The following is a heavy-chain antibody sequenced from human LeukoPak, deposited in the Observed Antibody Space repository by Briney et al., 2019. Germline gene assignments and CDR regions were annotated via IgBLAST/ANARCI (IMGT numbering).Heavy chain of an antibody. Sequence: GASVKVSCKASGYTFTSYDINWVRQATGQGLEWMGWMNPNSGNTGYAQKFQGRVTITRNTSISTAYMELSSLRSEDTAVYYCARLRTRITIFGVVLPYFDYWGQGTLVTVSS. D-gene: IGHD3-3*01. CDR3: ARLRTRITIFGVVLPYFDY. V-gene: IGHV1-8*03. CDR1: GYTFTSYD. J-gene: IGHJ4*02. CDR2: MNPNSGNT.